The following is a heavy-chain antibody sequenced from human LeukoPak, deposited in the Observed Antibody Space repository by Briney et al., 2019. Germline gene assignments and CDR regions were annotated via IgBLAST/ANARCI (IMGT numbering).Heavy chain of an antibody. D-gene: IGHD2-2*01. CDR2: IIPIFGTA. CDR3: ARVVNQLLWVGPFDY. Sequence: SVKVSCKASGGTFSSYAISWVRQAPGQGLEWMGGIIPIFGTANYAQKFQGRVTITADESTSTAYMELSSLRSEDTAVYYCARVVNQLLWVGPFDYWGQGTLVTVSS. CDR1: GGTFSSYA. V-gene: IGHV1-69*13. J-gene: IGHJ4*02.